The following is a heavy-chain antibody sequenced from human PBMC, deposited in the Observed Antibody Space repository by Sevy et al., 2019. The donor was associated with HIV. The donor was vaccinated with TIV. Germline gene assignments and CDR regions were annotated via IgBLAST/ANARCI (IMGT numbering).Heavy chain of an antibody. CDR3: ARAPPVRSGDDSLNWFDP. V-gene: IGHV4-59*01. CDR1: GGSISTYY. Sequence: SETLSLTCTVSGGSISTYYWSWIRQPPGKGLEYIGYIYYPGSTNYNPSLKSRVTISVDTSKNQFCLNLRSVTAVDTAVYYCARAPPVRSGDDSLNWFDPWGQGTLVTVSS. D-gene: IGHD5-12*01. CDR2: IYYPGST. J-gene: IGHJ5*02.